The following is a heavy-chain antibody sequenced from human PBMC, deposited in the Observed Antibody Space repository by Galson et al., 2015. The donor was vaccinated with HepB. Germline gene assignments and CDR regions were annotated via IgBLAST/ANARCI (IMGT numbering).Heavy chain of an antibody. V-gene: IGHV6-1*01. D-gene: IGHD6-13*01. CDR3: ARRAAGSRGLDY. Sequence: CAISGDSVSSNTATWNWIRQSPSRGLEWLGRTYYRSKWSNDYAVSVKSRITINPDTSKNQFSLQLNSVTPEDTAVYYCARRAAGSRGLDYWGQGTLVAVSS. CDR1: GDSVSSNTAT. J-gene: IGHJ4*02. CDR2: TYYRSKWSN.